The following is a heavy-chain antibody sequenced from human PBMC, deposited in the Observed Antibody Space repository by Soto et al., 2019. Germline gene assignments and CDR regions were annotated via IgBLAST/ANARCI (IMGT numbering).Heavy chain of an antibody. CDR3: ARAASGISGSYPYYYYYYGMDV. V-gene: IGHV3-74*01. CDR1: GFTFSSYW. J-gene: IGHJ6*02. CDR2: INSDGSST. Sequence: VRLPCAASGFTFSSYWMHWVRQARGKRMVWASRINSDGSSTSYADSVKGRFTISRDNAKDTLYLQMNSLRAEDTAVYYCARAASGISGSYPYYYYYYGMDVWGQGTTVTVSS. D-gene: IGHD1-26*01.